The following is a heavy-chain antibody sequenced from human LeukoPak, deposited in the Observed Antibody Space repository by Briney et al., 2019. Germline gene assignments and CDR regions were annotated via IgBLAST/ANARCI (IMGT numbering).Heavy chain of an antibody. CDR1: GYSFTSYW. CDR2: IYPGDSDT. J-gene: IGHJ3*02. CDR3: ASPIRGYSYGYGSFDI. V-gene: IGHV5-51*01. D-gene: IGHD5-18*01. Sequence: GESLKISCKGSGYSFTSYWIGWVRQMPGKGLEWMGIIYPGDSDTRYSPSFQGQVTISADKSISTAYLQWISLKASDTAMYYCASPIRGYSYGYGSFDIWGQGTMVTVSS.